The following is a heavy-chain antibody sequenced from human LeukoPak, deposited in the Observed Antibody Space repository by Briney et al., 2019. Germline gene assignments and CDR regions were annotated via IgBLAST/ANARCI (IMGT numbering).Heavy chain of an antibody. CDR3: ARDPPYYDILTGYYAAAAFDI. V-gene: IGHV1-18*01. CDR1: GYTFTSYG. D-gene: IGHD3-9*01. CDR2: ISAYKGNT. J-gene: IGHJ3*02. Sequence: GASVKVSCKASGYTFTSYGISGVRQAPGQGGEWMGWISAYKGNTNYAQKLQGRVTMTTDTSTSTAYMELRSLRSDDTAVYYCARDPPYYDILTGYYAAAAFDIWGQGTMVTVSS.